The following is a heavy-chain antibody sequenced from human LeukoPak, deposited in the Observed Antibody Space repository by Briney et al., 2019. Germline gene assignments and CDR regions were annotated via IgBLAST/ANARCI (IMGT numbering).Heavy chain of an antibody. CDR1: GFNVGDHS. CDR3: VSRDRHDY. CDR2: ISSSGKNI. Sequence: RGSRRMSCLGSGFNVGDHSVKWFRQAPGNGLEWVSAISSSGKNIYYGAFMKGRFTICRDNATNSLSQQLKSMRAEDTAVYYCVSRDRHDYWGQGTLVSVSS. J-gene: IGHJ4*02. V-gene: IGHV3-21*01. D-gene: IGHD2-21*01.